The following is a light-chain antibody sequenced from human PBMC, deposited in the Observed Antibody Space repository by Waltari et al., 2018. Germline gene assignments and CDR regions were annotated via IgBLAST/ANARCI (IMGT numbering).Light chain of an antibody. CDR3: QQYNSYSLLT. V-gene: IGKV1-5*03. CDR1: QSISNW. Sequence: DIPMTQSPSTLSASVGDRVTITCRASQSISNWLAWYQQKPGKAPQHLNYQASTLESGVPSRFSGSGSGTEFTLTISSLQPDDFATYYCQQYNSYSLLTFGGGTKVEIK. J-gene: IGKJ4*01. CDR2: QAS.